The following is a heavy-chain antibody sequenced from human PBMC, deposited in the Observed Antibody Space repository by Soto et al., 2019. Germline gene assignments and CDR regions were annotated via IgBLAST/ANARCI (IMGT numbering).Heavy chain of an antibody. CDR3: ATVDNYYGSVF. CDR1: GSTFSNYG. J-gene: IGHJ4*02. V-gene: IGHV3-33*01. Sequence: QVQLVESGGGVVQPGTSLRLSCAASGSTFSNYGMHWVRQAPGKGLEWVAVVWYDGTTKFYPDSVKGRFTISRDNSNNTLYLQMNSLRFEDTAVYYWATVDNYYGSVFWGQGTLVTVSS. D-gene: IGHD3-10*01. CDR2: VWYDGTTK.